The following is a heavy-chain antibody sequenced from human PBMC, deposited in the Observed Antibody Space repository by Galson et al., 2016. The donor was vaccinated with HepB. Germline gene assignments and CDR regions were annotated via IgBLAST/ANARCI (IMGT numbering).Heavy chain of an antibody. V-gene: IGHV1-69*13. D-gene: IGHD6-19*01. J-gene: IGHJ4*02. Sequence: SVKVCCKASGGTFSEYGINWVRQAPGQGLEWMGGIIPIFGSARYAQKFQGRVSIIADESTSTYHMELSSLRSEDTAVYYCARDLGGVAGTYYFDSWGQGTLVTVSS. CDR1: GGTFSEYG. CDR2: IIPIFGSA. CDR3: ARDLGGVAGTYYFDS.